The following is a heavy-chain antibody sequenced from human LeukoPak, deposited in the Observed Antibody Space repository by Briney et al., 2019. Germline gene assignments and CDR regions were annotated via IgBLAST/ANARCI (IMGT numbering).Heavy chain of an antibody. CDR2: IKEDGSEQ. Sequence: GGSLRLSCAASAFTFSSYWMSWVRQAPGKGLEWVANIKEDGSEQYYVDSLKGRFTISRDNAKNSLYLQMNSLRAEDAAVYYCVRDSYSRDLDYWGQGTLVTVSS. CDR1: AFTFSSYW. D-gene: IGHD3-22*01. V-gene: IGHV3-7*01. CDR3: VRDSYSRDLDY. J-gene: IGHJ4*02.